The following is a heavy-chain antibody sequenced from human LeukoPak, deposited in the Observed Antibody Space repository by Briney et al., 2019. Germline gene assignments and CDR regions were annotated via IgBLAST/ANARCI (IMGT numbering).Heavy chain of an antibody. Sequence: SETLSLTCTVSGASISSSSHYWGWIRQPPGKGLEWIGSIHYSGSSYYNPSLKSRVTMSVDTSKIQFSLKLSSVTAADTAVYYCARDRGYCTNGVCYRGPNYYYYMDVWGKGTTVTVSS. CDR2: IHYSGSS. V-gene: IGHV4-39*07. CDR1: GASISSSSHY. D-gene: IGHD2-8*01. J-gene: IGHJ6*03. CDR3: ARDRGYCTNGVCYRGPNYYYYMDV.